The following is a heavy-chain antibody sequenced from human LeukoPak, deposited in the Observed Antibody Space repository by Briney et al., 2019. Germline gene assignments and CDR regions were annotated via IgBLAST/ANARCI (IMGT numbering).Heavy chain of an antibody. Sequence: ASVKVSCKASGHTFTGYYMHWVRQAPGQGLEWMGWINPNSGDTNYAQKFQGRVTMTRDTSISTAYMELSRLRSDDTAVYYCARLRLLAGCFDYWGQGTLVTVSS. J-gene: IGHJ4*02. D-gene: IGHD4-17*01. CDR1: GHTFTGYY. CDR3: ARLRLLAGCFDY. V-gene: IGHV1-2*02. CDR2: INPNSGDT.